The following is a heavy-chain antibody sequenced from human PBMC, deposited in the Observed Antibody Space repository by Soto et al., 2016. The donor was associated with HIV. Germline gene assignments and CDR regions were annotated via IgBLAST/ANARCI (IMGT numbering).Heavy chain of an antibody. J-gene: IGHJ4*02. D-gene: IGHD3-10*01. CDR2: INRDKTST. V-gene: IGHV3-74*01. CDR3: TRGVRDDYNSAGLFNY. CDR1: GFSLNDYW. Sequence: EVQLVESGGGLVQPGGSLRLTCAASGFSLNDYWMHWVRQVPGKGLVRVSSINRDKTSTNYADSVKGRFTISRDNAKNILYLQMDTLRVEDTALYYCTRGVRDDYNSAGLFNYWGQGTLLIVSA.